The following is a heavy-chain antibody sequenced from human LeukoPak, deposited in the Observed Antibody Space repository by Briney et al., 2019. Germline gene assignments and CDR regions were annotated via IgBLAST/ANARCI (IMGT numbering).Heavy chain of an antibody. V-gene: IGHV1-69*04. CDR2: IIPILGIA. CDR1: GGTFSSYA. Sequence: GASVKVSCKASGGTFSSYAISWVRQAPGQGLEWMGRIIPILGIANYAQKFQGRVTITADKSTSTAYMELSSLRSEDTAVYYCAREGGYSYGLGGMDVWGQGTTVTVSS. D-gene: IGHD5-18*01. J-gene: IGHJ6*02. CDR3: AREGGYSYGLGGMDV.